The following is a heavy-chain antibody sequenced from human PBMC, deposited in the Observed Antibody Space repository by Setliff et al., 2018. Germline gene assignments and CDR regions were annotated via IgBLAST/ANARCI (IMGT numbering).Heavy chain of an antibody. CDR3: ARGFDVGAPRTDSFDI. J-gene: IGHJ3*02. CDR2: IIPLFGTT. D-gene: IGHD1-26*01. V-gene: IGHV1-69*13. CDR1: GGTFSSSA. Sequence: GASVKVSCKTSGGTFSSSAFSWVRQAPAQGLEWIGRIIPLFGTTNFAQNLRGRVTITADQSTETVYMEVSSLRFEDTGVYYCARGFDVGAPRTDSFDIWGQGTAVT.